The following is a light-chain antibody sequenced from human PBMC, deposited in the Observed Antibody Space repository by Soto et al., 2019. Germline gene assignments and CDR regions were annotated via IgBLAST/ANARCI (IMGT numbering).Light chain of an antibody. CDR3: LPYYTYPFT. Sequence: DIQMTQSPSSLSASVGDRVSITCRASQGFGSVLGWYQQKPGRAPKRLIYGASSLHNGVPSRFSGSGSGTEFTITISSLQPEDVATYYCLPYYTYPFTFGGGTKVEIK. CDR2: GAS. V-gene: IGKV1-17*01. CDR1: QGFGSV. J-gene: IGKJ4*01.